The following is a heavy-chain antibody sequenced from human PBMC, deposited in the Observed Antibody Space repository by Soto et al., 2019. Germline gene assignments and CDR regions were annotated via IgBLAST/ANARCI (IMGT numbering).Heavy chain of an antibody. V-gene: IGHV2-5*02. CDR2: IYWDDDK. CDR3: ARTTGHGNSWHCDF. CDR1: GFSLNASSVG. Sequence: QITLKESGPALVKPTQTLTLTCAVFGFSLNASSVGVGWIRQSPGKALEWLGLIYWDDDKYYSPSLNNRLTINRDTSRSQVVLTLTSMDPVDTATYHCARTTGHGNSWHCDFWGQGTLVTVSS. J-gene: IGHJ4*02. D-gene: IGHD4-17*01.